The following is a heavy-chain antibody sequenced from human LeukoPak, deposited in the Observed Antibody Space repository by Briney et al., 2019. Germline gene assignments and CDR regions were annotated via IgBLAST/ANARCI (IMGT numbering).Heavy chain of an antibody. D-gene: IGHD3-16*01. CDR3: ARSPMIPNWFDP. CDR1: RSIFTAYH. J-gene: IGHJ5*02. V-gene: IGHV1-2*02. Sequence: ASVRVSCKTSRSIFTAYHMHWMRQAPGQGLEWTGWIDLNIGDTKYAQKFQGRVTLTRDTSISTAYMELSRLRFDDTAIYYCARSPMIPNWFDPWGQGTLVTVSS. CDR2: IDLNIGDT.